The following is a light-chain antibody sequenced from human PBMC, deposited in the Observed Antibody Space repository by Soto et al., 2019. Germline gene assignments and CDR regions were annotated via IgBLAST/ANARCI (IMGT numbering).Light chain of an antibody. J-gene: IGLJ2*01. Sequence: QSVLTQPASVSGSPGHSITISCTGTSSDVGGSNYVSWYQQYPGKAPKLMIFEVTYRPSGVSNRFSGSKSGNTASLTISGLQAEDEGDYYRSSYSTNTTLVLFGGGTKLTVL. CDR1: SSDVGGSNY. CDR2: EVT. CDR3: SSYSTNTTLVL. V-gene: IGLV2-14*01.